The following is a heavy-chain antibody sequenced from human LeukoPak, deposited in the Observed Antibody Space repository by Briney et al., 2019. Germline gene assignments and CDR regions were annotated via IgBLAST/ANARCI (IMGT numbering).Heavy chain of an antibody. J-gene: IGHJ4*02. CDR2: IYYSGST. D-gene: IGHD1-26*01. CDR3: ARSGRYTFDY. CDR1: GGSISSSSYY. Sequence: SETLSLTCTVSGGSISSSSYYWGWIRQPPGKGLEWIGSIYYSGSTYSNPSLKSRVTISVDTSKNQFSLKLSSVTAADTAVYYCARSGRYTFDYWGQGILVTVSS. V-gene: IGHV4-39*01.